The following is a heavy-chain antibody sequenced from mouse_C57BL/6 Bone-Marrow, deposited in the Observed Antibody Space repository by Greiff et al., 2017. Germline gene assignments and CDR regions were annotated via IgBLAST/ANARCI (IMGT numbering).Heavy chain of an antibody. Sequence: VKQSCKASGYTFTSYWMHWVKQRPGRGLEWIGRIDPNSGGTKYNEKFKSKATLTVDKPSSTAYMQLSSLTSEDSAVYYCARRSTVDDYYAMDYWGQGTSVTVSS. CDR2: IDPNSGGT. J-gene: IGHJ4*01. V-gene: IGHV1-72*01. CDR1: GYTFTSYW. D-gene: IGHD1-1*01. CDR3: ARRSTVDDYYAMDY.